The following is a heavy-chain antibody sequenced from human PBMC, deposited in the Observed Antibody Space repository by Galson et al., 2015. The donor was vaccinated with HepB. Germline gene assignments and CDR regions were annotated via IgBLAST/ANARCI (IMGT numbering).Heavy chain of an antibody. CDR2: IRYDGSNK. J-gene: IGHJ6*02. CDR1: GFTFSSYG. CDR3: AKDSSSWDEYYYYYGMDV. V-gene: IGHV3-30*02. D-gene: IGHD6-13*01. Sequence: SLRLSCAASGFTFSSYGMHWVRQAPGKGLEWVAFIRYDGSNKYYADSVKGRFTISRDNSKNTLYLQMNSLRAEDTAVYYCAKDSSSWDEYYYYYGMDVWGQGTTVTVSS.